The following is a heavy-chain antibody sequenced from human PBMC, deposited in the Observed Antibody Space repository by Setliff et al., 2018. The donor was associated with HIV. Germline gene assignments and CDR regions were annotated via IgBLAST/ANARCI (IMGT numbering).Heavy chain of an antibody. CDR3: ARSPSDY. J-gene: IGHJ4*02. CDR1: SYSISSGYY. Sequence: SETLSLTCAVSSYSISSGYYWGWIRQPPGKGLEWIGNIYHSGSTYYNPSLKSRVAISVDTSKNQFSLKLSSVTAADTAVYYCARSPSDYWGQGTLVTVSS. V-gene: IGHV4-38-2*01. CDR2: IYHSGST.